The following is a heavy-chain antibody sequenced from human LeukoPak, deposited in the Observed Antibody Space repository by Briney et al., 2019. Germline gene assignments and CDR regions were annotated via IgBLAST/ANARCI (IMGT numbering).Heavy chain of an antibody. CDR2: IYSGGST. CDR3: ARSTMVRSHWFDP. V-gene: IGHV3-66*02. Sequence: GGSLRLSCAASGFTVSSNYMSWVRQAPGKGLEWVSVIYSGGSTYYADSVKGRFTISRDNSKNTLYLQMNSLRAEDTAVYYCARSTMVRSHWFDPWGQGTLVTVSS. CDR1: GFTVSSNY. D-gene: IGHD3-10*01. J-gene: IGHJ5*02.